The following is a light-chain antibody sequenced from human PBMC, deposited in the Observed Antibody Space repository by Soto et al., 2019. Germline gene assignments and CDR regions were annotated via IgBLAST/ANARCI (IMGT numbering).Light chain of an antibody. J-gene: IGKJ1*01. CDR2: GAS. V-gene: IGKV3-20*01. CDR1: QSVSSSY. Sequence: EIVLTQSPGTXXLSPGERATXXXXASQSVSSSYLAWYQQKPGQAPRLLIYGASSRATGIPDRFSGSGSGTDFTLTISRLEPEDFAVYYCQQYKTFGQGTKVEIK. CDR3: QQYKT.